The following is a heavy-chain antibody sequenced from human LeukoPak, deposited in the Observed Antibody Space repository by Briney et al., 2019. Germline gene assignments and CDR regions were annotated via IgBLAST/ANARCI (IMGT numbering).Heavy chain of an antibody. V-gene: IGHV4-31*03. J-gene: IGHJ4*02. D-gene: IGHD6-13*01. Sequence: SETLSLTCTVSGGSISSGGYYWSWIRQHPGKGLEWIGYIYYSGSTYYNPSLKSRFTISVDTSKNQFSLKLSSVTAADTAVYYCARVGHYSSIDYWGQGTLVTVSS. CDR1: GGSISSGGYY. CDR2: IYYSGST. CDR3: ARVGHYSSIDY.